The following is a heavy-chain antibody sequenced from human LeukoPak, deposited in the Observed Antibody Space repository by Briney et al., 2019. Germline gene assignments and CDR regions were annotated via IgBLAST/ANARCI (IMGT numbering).Heavy chain of an antibody. CDR3: AKGLYYYDSSGHPPDY. D-gene: IGHD3-22*01. Sequence: GGSLRLPCAASGFTFSSYDMHWVRQAPGKGLEWVAVISYDGSNKYYADSVKGRFTISRDNSKNTLHLQMNSLRAEDTAVYYCAKGLYYYDSSGHPPDYWGQGTLVTVSS. V-gene: IGHV3-30*18. CDR1: GFTFSSYD. CDR2: ISYDGSNK. J-gene: IGHJ4*02.